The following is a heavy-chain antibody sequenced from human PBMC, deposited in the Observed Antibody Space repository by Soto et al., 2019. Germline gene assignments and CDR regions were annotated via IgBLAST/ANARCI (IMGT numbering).Heavy chain of an antibody. Sequence: GGSLRLSCAASEFTFRSYWMHWVRQSPGKGLVWVSRISGDGSSTSYADSVKGRFTISRDNAKNTMNLQMDSLRAEDTAVYYCARSLPGTYGAFDLWGQGTMVTVSS. J-gene: IGHJ3*01. CDR2: ISGDGSST. V-gene: IGHV3-74*01. D-gene: IGHD1-7*01. CDR3: ARSLPGTYGAFDL. CDR1: EFTFRSYW.